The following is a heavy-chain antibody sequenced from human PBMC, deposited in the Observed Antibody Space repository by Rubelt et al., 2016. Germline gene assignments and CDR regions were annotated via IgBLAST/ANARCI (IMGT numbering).Heavy chain of an antibody. J-gene: IGHJ5*02. CDR3: AGAGYVSSWYWFDP. CDR1: GYTFTSYG. D-gene: IGHD6-13*01. CDR2: ISAYNGNT. V-gene: IGHV1-18*01. Sequence: QVQLVQSGAEVKKPGASVKVSCKASGYTFTSYGISWVRQAPGQGLEWMGGISAYNGNTNYVHKLQGGVIMTTKLTPGTVYMELGGLGSDDTAVYYCAGAGYVSSWYWFDPWGQGSLVTVSS.